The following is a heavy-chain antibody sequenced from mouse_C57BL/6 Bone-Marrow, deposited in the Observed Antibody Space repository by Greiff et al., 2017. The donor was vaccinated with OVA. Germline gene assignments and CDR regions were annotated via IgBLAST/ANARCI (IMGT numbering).Heavy chain of an antibody. D-gene: IGHD2-5*01. Sequence: QVQLQQSGTELVKPGASVKLSCKASGYTFTSYWMHWVKQRPGQGLEWIGNINPSNGGTNYNEKFKSKATLTVDKTSSTAYMQLSSLTSEDSSVYYCASSYSSNYDSMDYWGQGTSVPVSS. J-gene: IGHJ4*01. CDR1: GYTFTSYW. CDR3: ASSYSSNYDSMDY. V-gene: IGHV1-53*01. CDR2: INPSNGGT.